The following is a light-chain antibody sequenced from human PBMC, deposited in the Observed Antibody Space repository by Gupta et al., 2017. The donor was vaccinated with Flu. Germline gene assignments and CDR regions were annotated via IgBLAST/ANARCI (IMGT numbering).Light chain of an antibody. V-gene: IGLV2-11*01. Sequence: QSAPTQSRSVSGSPGQSVTISCTGTSNDVGGYNSVSWYEQRPGKAPKLILYDVAERPSGVPDRFSCSKSGNTASLTISGLQADDEADYYCSSHAGRVTWVFGTGTTVTVL. CDR1: SNDVGGYNS. CDR3: SSHAGRVTWV. CDR2: DVA. J-gene: IGLJ1*01.